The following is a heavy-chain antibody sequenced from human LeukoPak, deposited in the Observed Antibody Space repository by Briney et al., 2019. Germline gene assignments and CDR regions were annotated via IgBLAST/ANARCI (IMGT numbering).Heavy chain of an antibody. Sequence: PGGSLRLSCAASGFTFSGSAMHWVRQAPGQGLEWMGWINPNDGGTNYAQMFQGRVTMTRDTSISTAYMELRRLRSDDTAVYYCAREGWDNSGFDYWGQGTLVTVSS. CDR1: GFTFSGSA. D-gene: IGHD6-19*01. CDR2: INPNDGGT. V-gene: IGHV1-2*02. J-gene: IGHJ4*02. CDR3: AREGWDNSGFDY.